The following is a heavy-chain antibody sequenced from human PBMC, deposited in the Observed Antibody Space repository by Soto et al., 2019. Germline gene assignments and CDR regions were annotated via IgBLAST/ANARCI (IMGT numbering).Heavy chain of an antibody. CDR2: IIPIFGTA. D-gene: IGHD2-15*01. V-gene: IGHV1-69*13. J-gene: IGHJ5*02. CDR3: ARDSDCSGGSCYWFDP. CDR1: GGTFSSYA. Sequence: GASVKVPCKASGGTFSSYAISWVRQAPGQGLEWMGGIIPIFGTANYAQKFQGRVTITADESTSTAYMELSSLRSEDTAVYYWARDSDCSGGSCYWFDPWGQGTLVIVSS.